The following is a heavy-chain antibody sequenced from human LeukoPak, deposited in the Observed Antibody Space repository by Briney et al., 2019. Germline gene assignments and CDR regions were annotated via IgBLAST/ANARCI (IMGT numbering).Heavy chain of an antibody. Sequence: GGSLRLSCAASGFTFSSYAMSWVRQAPGKGLEWVSAISGSGGSTYYADSVKGRFTISRDNSKNTLYLQMNSLRAEDTAVYYCAKSHRRDGYKPSRWFDPWGQGTLVTVSS. CDR1: GFTFSSYA. V-gene: IGHV3-23*01. CDR3: AKSHRRDGYKPSRWFDP. J-gene: IGHJ5*02. D-gene: IGHD5-24*01. CDR2: ISGSGGST.